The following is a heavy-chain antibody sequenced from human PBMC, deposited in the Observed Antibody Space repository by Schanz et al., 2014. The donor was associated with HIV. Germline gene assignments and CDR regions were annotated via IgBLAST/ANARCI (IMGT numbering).Heavy chain of an antibody. CDR2: INSDGRSA. V-gene: IGHV3-74*02. Sequence: EVRLVESGGDWVQPGGSLRLSCTASGFTFSNYWMHWVRQVPGKGLVWVSRINSDGRSANYADSVKGRFTISRDNAKNTLILQMNSLRAEDTAVYYCASGVRGHYYYYAMDVWGQGTTVTVSS. CDR3: ASGVRGHYYYYAMDV. J-gene: IGHJ6*02. CDR1: GFTFSNYW. D-gene: IGHD3-16*01.